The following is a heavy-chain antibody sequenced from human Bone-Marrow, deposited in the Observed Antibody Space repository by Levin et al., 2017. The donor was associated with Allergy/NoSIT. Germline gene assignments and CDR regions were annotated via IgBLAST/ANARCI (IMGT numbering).Heavy chain of an antibody. Sequence: SKTLSLTCSVSGDSITNLNYYWGWVRQPPGKGLEWIGNFYSGGGTSYNPSLQSRVTISLDTSKSQFSLQLRSVTAADTAVYYCMRQGGVFSYSSSWHVDYWGHGILVSASS. J-gene: IGHJ4*01. CDR3: MRQGGVFSYSSSWHVDY. V-gene: IGHV4-39*01. CDR1: GDSITNLNYY. CDR2: FYSGGGT. D-gene: IGHD6-13*01.